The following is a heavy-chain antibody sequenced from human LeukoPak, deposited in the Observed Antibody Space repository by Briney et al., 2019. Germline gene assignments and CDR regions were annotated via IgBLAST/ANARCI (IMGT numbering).Heavy chain of an antibody. CDR2: IGGSSGST. CDR1: GFTFSSYA. D-gene: IGHD1-26*01. CDR3: AKLVGAIPTDY. Sequence: PGGSLRLSCAASGFTFSSYAMSWVRQAPGKGLEWVSTIGGSSGSTHYADSVKGRFTISRDNSKNTLYLQMNSLRAEDTAVYYCAKLVGAIPTDYWGQGTLLTVSS. J-gene: IGHJ4*02. V-gene: IGHV3-23*01.